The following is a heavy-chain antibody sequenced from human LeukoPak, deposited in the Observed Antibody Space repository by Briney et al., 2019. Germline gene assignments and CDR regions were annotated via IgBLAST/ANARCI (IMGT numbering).Heavy chain of an antibody. CDR1: GFTFSSYS. J-gene: IGHJ4*02. CDR3: AREMSYYDILTGYYH. Sequence: GGSLRLSCAASGFTFSSYSMNWVRQAPGKGLEWVSSISSSSSYIYYADSVKGRFTISRDNAKNSLYLQMNSLRAEDTGVYYCAREMSYYDILTGYYHWGQGTLVTVSS. CDR2: ISSSSSYI. V-gene: IGHV3-21*01. D-gene: IGHD3-9*01.